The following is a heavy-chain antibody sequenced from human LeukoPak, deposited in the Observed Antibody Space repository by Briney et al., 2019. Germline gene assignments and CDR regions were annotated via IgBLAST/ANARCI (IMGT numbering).Heavy chain of an antibody. CDR3: ARGDPHADL. CDR2: ITISGRTK. CDR1: GFDLSTYE. Sequence: GGSLRLSCAASGFDLSTYEMYWVRQAPGKGLEWIAHITISGRTKNYADSVKGRFTISRDNARTSLSLHMNSLRVEDTGLYYCARGDPHADLWGQGTLVAVSS. J-gene: IGHJ5*02. V-gene: IGHV3-48*03.